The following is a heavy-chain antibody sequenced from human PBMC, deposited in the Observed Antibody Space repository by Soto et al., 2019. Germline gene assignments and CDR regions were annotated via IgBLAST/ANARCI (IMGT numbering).Heavy chain of an antibody. CDR3: ARGVEMATIFFDY. CDR1: GGSVSSGSYY. Sequence: QVQLQESGPGLVKPSETLSLTCTVSGGSVSSGSYYWSWIRQPPGKGLEWIGYIYYSGSTNYNPSLKSRVTISVDTSKNQFSLKLSSVTAADTAVYYCARGVEMATIFFDYWGQGTLVTVSS. V-gene: IGHV4-61*01. J-gene: IGHJ4*02. D-gene: IGHD5-12*01. CDR2: IYYSGST.